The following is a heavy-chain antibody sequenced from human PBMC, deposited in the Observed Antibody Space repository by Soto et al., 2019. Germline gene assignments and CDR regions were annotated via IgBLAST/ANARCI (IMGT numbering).Heavy chain of an antibody. CDR1: GFTFSSYW. J-gene: IGHJ4*02. V-gene: IGHV3-7*01. D-gene: IGHD6-13*01. CDR3: AREGYPGLD. Sequence: PGGSLRLSCAVSGFTFSSYWMSCVRQAPGKGLEWVANIKQDGSEKYYVDSVKGRFTISRDNAKNSLYLQMNSLRAEDTAVYYCAREGYPGLDWGQGTLVTVSS. CDR2: IKQDGSEK.